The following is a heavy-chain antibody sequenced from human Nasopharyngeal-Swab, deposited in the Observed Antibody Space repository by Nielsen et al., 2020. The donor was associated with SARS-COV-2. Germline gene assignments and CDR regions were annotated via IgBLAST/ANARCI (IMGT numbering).Heavy chain of an antibody. J-gene: IGHJ3*02. Sequence: GKSLKISCAASGFTFSSYGMHWVRQAPGKGLEWVAVIWYDGSNKYYADSVKGRFTISRDNSKNTLYLQMNSLRAEDTAVYYCATGMATGDAFDIWGQGTMVTVSS. CDR1: GFTFSSYG. D-gene: IGHD5-24*01. V-gene: IGHV3-33*01. CDR3: ATGMATGDAFDI. CDR2: IWYDGSNK.